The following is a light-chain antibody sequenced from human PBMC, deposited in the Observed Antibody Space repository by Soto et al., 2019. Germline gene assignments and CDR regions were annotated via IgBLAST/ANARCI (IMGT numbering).Light chain of an antibody. V-gene: IGKV3-20*01. CDR3: QPYGSSPLRYT. CDR2: GAS. CDR1: QSVSSSY. Sequence: EIVLTQSPGTLSLSPGERATLSCRASQSVSSSYLAWYQQQPGQAPRLLIYGASSRATGIPDRFSGSGSGTDVTLTISRLEPEVFAVYYCQPYGSSPLRYTFGQGTQLEIK. J-gene: IGKJ2*01.